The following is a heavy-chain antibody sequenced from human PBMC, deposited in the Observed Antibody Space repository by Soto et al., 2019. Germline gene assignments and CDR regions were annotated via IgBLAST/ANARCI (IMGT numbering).Heavy chain of an antibody. Sequence: QLQLQESGPGLVKPSETLSLTCTVSGGSISSSSYYWGWIRQPPGKGLEWIGSIYYSGSTYYNPSLKSRVTISVDTSKNQFSLKLSSVTAADTAVYYCASMNLLWFGGRAFDYWGQGTLVTVSS. CDR3: ASMNLLWFGGRAFDY. CDR2: IYYSGST. J-gene: IGHJ4*02. V-gene: IGHV4-39*01. CDR1: GGSISSSSYY. D-gene: IGHD3-10*01.